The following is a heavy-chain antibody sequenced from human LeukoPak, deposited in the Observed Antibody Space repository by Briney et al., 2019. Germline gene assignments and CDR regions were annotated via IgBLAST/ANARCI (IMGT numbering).Heavy chain of an antibody. CDR3: TTEYTPVVVTGYQH. CDR2: IKSKTDGGTT. Sequence: GGSLRLSCAASGFTFSNAWMSWVRQAPGKGLEWVGRIKSKTDGGTTDYAAPVKGRFTISRDDSKNTLYLQMNSLETEDTAVYYCTTEYTPVVVTGYQHWGQGTLVTVSS. CDR1: GFTFSNAW. V-gene: IGHV3-15*01. D-gene: IGHD2-21*02. J-gene: IGHJ1*01.